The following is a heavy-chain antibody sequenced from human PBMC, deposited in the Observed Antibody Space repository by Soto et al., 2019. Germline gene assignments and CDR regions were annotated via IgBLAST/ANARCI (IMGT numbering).Heavy chain of an antibody. J-gene: IGHJ6*02. CDR1: GGTFSSHA. CDR3: GSVGYCSSTNCLFYYYHYGMDV. CDR2: IIPIFGTT. D-gene: IGHD2-2*03. V-gene: IGHV1-69*13. Sequence: SVKVSCKASGGTFSSHAISWVRQAPGRGLEWMGGIIPIFGTTNYAKNFRARVTITADESTSTAYMELSSLTSEDTAVYYCGSVGYCSSTNCLFYYYHYGMDVWGQGTTVTVSS.